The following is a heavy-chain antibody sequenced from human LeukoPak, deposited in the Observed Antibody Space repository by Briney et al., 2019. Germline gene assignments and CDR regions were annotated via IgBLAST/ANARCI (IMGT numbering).Heavy chain of an antibody. J-gene: IGHJ6*02. V-gene: IGHV1-69*13. CDR3: ARHGGSYDYSYYYGMDL. D-gene: IGHD1-26*01. Sequence: SVKVSCKASGGTFSSYAISWVRQAPGQGLMWMGGIIPIFGTANYAQKFQGRVTISADESTSTAYMELSSLRSEDTAVYYCARHGGSYDYSYYYGMDLWGQGTTVTVSS. CDR1: GGTFSSYA. CDR2: IIPIFGTA.